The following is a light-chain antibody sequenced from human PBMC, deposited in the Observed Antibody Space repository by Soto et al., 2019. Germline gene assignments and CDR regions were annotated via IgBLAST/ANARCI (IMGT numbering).Light chain of an antibody. Sequence: EIVLTQSPGTLSLSPGERATLSCRASQSVNSSYLAWYQQKPGQAPRLLIYAACSRATAIPDRFSGRGSGKDFTRTISSVEPDDFAVYYCQQYGSSPLTFGQGTKLEIK. V-gene: IGKV3-20*01. CDR1: QSVNSSY. J-gene: IGKJ2*01. CDR3: QQYGSSPLT. CDR2: AAC.